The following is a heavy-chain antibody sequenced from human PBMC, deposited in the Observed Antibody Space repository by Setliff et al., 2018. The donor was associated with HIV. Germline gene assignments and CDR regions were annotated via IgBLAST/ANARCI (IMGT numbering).Heavy chain of an antibody. D-gene: IGHD3-10*01. CDR3: TRRGADSYYPRPLDV. V-gene: IGHV4-61*01. CDR2: IFYSGST. J-gene: IGHJ6*03. CDR1: GGSVSTGNYY. Sequence: SETLSLTCTVSGGSVSTGNYYWNWIRLPPGKGLEWIGYIFYSGSTNYNPSLKSRVTISVDTSKNQFSLKLNSVTAADTAIYYCTRRGADSYYPRPLDVWGKGTTVTVS.